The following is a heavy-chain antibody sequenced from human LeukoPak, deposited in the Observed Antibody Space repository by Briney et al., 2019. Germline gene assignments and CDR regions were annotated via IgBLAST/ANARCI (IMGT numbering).Heavy chain of an antibody. CDR3: ARGLGKGDY. D-gene: IGHD7-27*01. V-gene: IGHV3-48*03. CDR2: ISSSGTTI. J-gene: IGHJ4*02. CDR1: GFTFSSYE. Sequence: SGGSLRLSCAASGFTFSSYELNWVRQAPGKGLEWISYISSSGTTIYYTDSVKGRFTISRDNAKNSLYLQMNSLRAEETAVYYCARGLGKGDYWGQGTLVTVSS.